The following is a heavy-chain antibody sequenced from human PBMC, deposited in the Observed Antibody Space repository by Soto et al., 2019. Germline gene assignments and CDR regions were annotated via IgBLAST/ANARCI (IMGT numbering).Heavy chain of an antibody. V-gene: IGHV1-58*01. CDR3: AADLGAYYYDSSGALGFDP. CDR2: IVVGSGNT. Sequence: VSCKASGFTFTSSAVQWVRQARGQRLEWIGWIVVGSGNTNYAQKFQERVTITRDMSTSTAYMELSSLRSEDTAVYYCAADLGAYYYDSSGALGFDPWGQGTLVTVSS. D-gene: IGHD3-22*01. CDR1: GFTFTSSA. J-gene: IGHJ5*02.